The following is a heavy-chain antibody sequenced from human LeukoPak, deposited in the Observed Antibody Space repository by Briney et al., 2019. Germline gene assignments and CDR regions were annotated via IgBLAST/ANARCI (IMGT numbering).Heavy chain of an antibody. CDR1: GFTFSNYP. CDR2: ISYDGSNK. D-gene: IGHD3-9*01. CDR3: ARGPYYDILTGYYNDAFDI. J-gene: IGHJ3*02. Sequence: GRSLRLSCAASGFTFSNYPMHWVRQAPGKGLEWVAVISYDGSNKYYADSVKGRFTISRDNSKNTLYLQMNSLRAEDTAVYYCARGPYYDILTGYYNDAFDIWGQGTMVTVSS. V-gene: IGHV3-30-3*01.